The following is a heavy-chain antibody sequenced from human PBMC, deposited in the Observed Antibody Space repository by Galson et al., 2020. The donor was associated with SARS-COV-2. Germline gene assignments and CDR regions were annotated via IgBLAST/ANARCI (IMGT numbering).Heavy chain of an antibody. D-gene: IGHD2-2*01. V-gene: IGHV1-69*13. CDR1: GGTFSSYA. J-gene: IGHJ6*02. CDR3: ARDRGIYVGYCSSTSCYYYGMDV. Sequence: SVKVSCKASGGTFSSYAISWVRQAPGQGLEWMGGIIPIFGTANYAQKFHGRVTITADESTSTAYMELSSLRSEDTAVYYCARDRGIYVGYCSSTSCYYYGMDVWGQGTTVTVSS. CDR2: IIPIFGTA.